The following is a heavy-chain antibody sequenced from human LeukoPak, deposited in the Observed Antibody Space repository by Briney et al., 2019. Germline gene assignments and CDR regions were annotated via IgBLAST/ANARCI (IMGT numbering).Heavy chain of an antibody. CDR3: ATGSAGLGDSNNDAFDI. Sequence: GASVKVSCKASGGTFSSYAISWVRQAPGQGLEWMGRIISILGIANYAQKFQGRVTITADKSTSTAYMELRSLRSDDTAVYYCATGSAGLGDSNNDAFDIWGQGTMVTVSS. CDR1: GGTFSSYA. J-gene: IGHJ3*02. V-gene: IGHV1-69*04. D-gene: IGHD4-4*01. CDR2: IISILGIA.